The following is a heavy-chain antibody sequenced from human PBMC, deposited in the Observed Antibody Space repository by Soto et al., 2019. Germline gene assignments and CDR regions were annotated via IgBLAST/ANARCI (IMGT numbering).Heavy chain of an antibody. CDR1: GGSISSNY. Sequence: PSETLSLTCTVSGGSISSNYWTWIRQPPGKGLEWIGYVYNGGSTNYNPSLKSRVTISEDTSKSQSSLKVNSMTAADTAVYYCARYRREAVAGYTLDNWGQGMLVTVSS. CDR2: VYNGGST. J-gene: IGHJ4*02. V-gene: IGHV4-59*01. CDR3: ARYRREAVAGYTLDN. D-gene: IGHD6-13*01.